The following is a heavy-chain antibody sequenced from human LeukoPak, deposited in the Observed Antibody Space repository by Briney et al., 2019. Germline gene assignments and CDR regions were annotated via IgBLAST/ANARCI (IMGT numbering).Heavy chain of an antibody. CDR1: GGSISSYY. CDR3: ARVAYSGYDYYFDY. J-gene: IGHJ4*02. CDR2: IYYSGST. D-gene: IGHD5-12*01. V-gene: IGHV4-59*01. Sequence: PSETLSLTCTVSGGSISSYYWSWIRQPPGKGPEWIGYIYYSGSTNYNPSLKSRVTISVDTSKNQFSLKLSSVTAADTAVYYCARVAYSGYDYYFDYWGQGTLVTVSS.